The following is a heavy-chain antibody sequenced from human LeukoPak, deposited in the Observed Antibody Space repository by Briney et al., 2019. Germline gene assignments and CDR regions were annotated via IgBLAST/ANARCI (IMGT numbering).Heavy chain of an antibody. CDR1: GFSLSSNW. D-gene: IGHD6-6*01. Sequence: PGGSLRLSCAASGFSLSSNWMSWVRQAGGKGLEWGANIKQEGREKYYVACVKGRFTISRDKARNPLYWQLNSPRTGARVVEHGARDRIAAPHPGWYFDLWGRGTLVTVSS. CDR3: ARDRIAAPHPGWYFDL. J-gene: IGHJ2*01. V-gene: IGHV3-7*01. CDR2: IKQEGREK.